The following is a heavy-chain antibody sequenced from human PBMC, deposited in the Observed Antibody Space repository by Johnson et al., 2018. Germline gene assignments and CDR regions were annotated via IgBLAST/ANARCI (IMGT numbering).Heavy chain of an antibody. CDR3: ATGGYRRSGPPDG. D-gene: IGHD3-3*01. Sequence: QVQLVESGGGVVQPKRSLRLSCAASELTFSSYEMHWVRQAPGKGLEWMAVISQDGRYKYYADSVKGRITISRDNSKKTRYVQMNSLRPEDTAVYYCATGGYRRSGPPDGWGKVTTVTVSS. CDR1: ELTFSSYE. CDR2: ISQDGRYK. J-gene: IGHJ6*04. V-gene: IGHV3-30*03.